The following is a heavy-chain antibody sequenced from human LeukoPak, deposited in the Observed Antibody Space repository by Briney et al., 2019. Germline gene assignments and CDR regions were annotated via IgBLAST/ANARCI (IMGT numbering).Heavy chain of an antibody. Sequence: SETLSLTCTVSGGSISTYYWNWIRQPPGKGLEWIGYIYHSGGTNYNPSLQSRVTISVDTSKNQFSLNLNSVTAADTAVYYCARGGAARLHFQNWGQGTLVTVSS. CDR1: GGSISTYY. V-gene: IGHV4-59*01. CDR3: ARGGAARLHFQN. CDR2: IYHSGGT. J-gene: IGHJ1*01. D-gene: IGHD6-6*01.